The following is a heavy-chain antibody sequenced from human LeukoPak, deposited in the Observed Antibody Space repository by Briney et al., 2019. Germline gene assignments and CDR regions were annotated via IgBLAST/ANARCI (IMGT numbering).Heavy chain of an antibody. CDR3: ARASDPWLQLT. J-gene: IGHJ5*02. D-gene: IGHD5-24*01. Sequence: GGSLRLSCAASGFTFSNYWTIWVRQAPGKGLEWVGNIKQDGSEKRYADSVRGRFSISRDNAQTSLYLQMNSLRAEDAAVYYCARASDPWLQLTWGQGTLVTVSS. CDR2: IKQDGSEK. CDR1: GFTFSNYW. V-gene: IGHV3-7*05.